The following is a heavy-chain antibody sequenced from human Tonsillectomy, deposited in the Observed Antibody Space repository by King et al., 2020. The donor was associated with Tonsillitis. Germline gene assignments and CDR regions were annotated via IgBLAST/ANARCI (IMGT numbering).Heavy chain of an antibody. J-gene: IGHJ5*02. CDR1: GFTFSSYA. CDR2: ISVNGGST. D-gene: IGHD4-17*01. Sequence: VQLVESGGGLVQPGGSLRLSCVASGFTFSSYAMSWVRQAPGKGLEWVSVISVNGGSTYYADSVKGRFTISRDMSKNTLLLQMNSLRVEDTTVYYCAKSSAEMTTVTRGWFDPWGQGTLVTVSS. CDR3: AKSSAEMTTVTRGWFDP. V-gene: IGHV3-23*04.